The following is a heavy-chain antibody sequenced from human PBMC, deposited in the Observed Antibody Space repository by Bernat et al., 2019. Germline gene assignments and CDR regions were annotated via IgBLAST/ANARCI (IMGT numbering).Heavy chain of an antibody. CDR3: ARGSSGSYAY. Sequence: QVQLVESGGGSVKPGGSLRLPCAASGFTLSGYFMSWIRQAPGKGLEWVSYISSSGYTIYYADSVKGRFTTSRDNTKNSIYLQMNSLRVEDTGLYYCARGSSGSYAYWGHGTQVTVSS. CDR2: ISSSGYTI. J-gene: IGHJ4*01. CDR1: GFTLSGYF. D-gene: IGHD1-26*01. V-gene: IGHV3-11*04.